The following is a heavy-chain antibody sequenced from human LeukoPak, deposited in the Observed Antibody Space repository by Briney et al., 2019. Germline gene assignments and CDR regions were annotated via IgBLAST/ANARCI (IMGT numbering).Heavy chain of an antibody. D-gene: IGHD1-26*01. CDR3: ARDNSGSYAY. J-gene: IGHJ4*02. V-gene: IGHV3-43*02. CDR1: GFTFGDYD. CDR2: IRADGATT. Sequence: GGSLRLSCAASGFTFGDYDMHWVRQAPGKGLEWVSLIRADGATTRYTDSVKGRFTISRDNSKDSLYLQMNSLRTEDTALYYCARDNSGSYAYWGQRTLVTVSP.